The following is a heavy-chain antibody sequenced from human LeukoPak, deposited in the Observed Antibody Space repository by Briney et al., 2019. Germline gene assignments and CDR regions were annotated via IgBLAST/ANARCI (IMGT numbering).Heavy chain of an antibody. V-gene: IGHV3-48*01. CDR3: AKPVGAHAYYYYGMDV. CDR2: ISSTSSTI. Sequence: GGSLRLSCAASGFSFNSYGLNWVRQAPGKGLQWISYISSTSSTIKYADSVKGRFTISRDQAKNSLYLQMNSLRAEDTAVYYCAKPVGAHAYYYYGMDVWGQGTTVTVSS. J-gene: IGHJ6*02. CDR1: GFSFNSYG. D-gene: IGHD1-26*01.